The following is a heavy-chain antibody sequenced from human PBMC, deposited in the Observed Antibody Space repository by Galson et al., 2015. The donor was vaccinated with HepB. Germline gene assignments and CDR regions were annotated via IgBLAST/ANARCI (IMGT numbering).Heavy chain of an antibody. V-gene: IGHV4-34*01. CDR1: SGSFSGYY. CDR3: ARGGGCSGGSCYSIDY. Sequence: SETLSLTCAVYSGSFSGYYWSWIRQPPGKGLEWIGEILHRGSANYNPSLKSRVTISVDTSKSQFSLKLSSVTAADTAVYYCARGGGCSGGSCYSIDYWGQGTLVTVSS. J-gene: IGHJ4*02. CDR2: ILHRGSA. D-gene: IGHD2-15*01.